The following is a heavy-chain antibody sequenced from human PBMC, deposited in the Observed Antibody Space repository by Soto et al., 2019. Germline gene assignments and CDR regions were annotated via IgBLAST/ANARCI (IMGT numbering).Heavy chain of an antibody. V-gene: IGHV3-23*01. CDR2: ISGSGGST. J-gene: IGHJ4*02. Sequence: PGGSLRLSCAASGFTFTSFAVSWVRQAPGKGLEWVSAISGSGGSTYYADSVKGRFTISRDNSKNTLYLQMNSLRAEDTAVYYCAKERLRVPYFDYWGQGTLVTVSS. CDR3: AKERLRVPYFDY. CDR1: GFTFTSFA.